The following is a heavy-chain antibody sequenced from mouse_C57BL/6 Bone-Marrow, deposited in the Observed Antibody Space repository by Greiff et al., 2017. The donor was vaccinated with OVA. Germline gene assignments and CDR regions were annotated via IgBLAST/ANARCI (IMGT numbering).Heavy chain of an antibody. V-gene: IGHV5-4*01. Sequence: EVKLQESGGGLVKPGGSLKLSCAASGFTFSSYAMSWVRQTPEKRLEWVATISDGGSYTYYPDNVKGRFTISRDNAKSNLYLQMSHLKSEDTAMYYCAREGGVDYWGQGTTLTVSS. CDR2: ISDGGSYT. J-gene: IGHJ2*01. CDR1: GFTFSSYA. CDR3: AREGGVDY.